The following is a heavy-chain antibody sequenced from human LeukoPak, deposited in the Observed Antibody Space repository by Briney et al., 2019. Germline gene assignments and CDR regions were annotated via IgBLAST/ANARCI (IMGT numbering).Heavy chain of an antibody. Sequence: ASVKVSCKASGYTFTSYGISWVRQASGQGLEWMGWISAYNGNTNYAQKLQGRVTMTTDTSTSTAYMELRSLRSDDTAVYYCARLEDIVVVPAANAFDIWGQGTMVTVSS. D-gene: IGHD2-2*01. CDR1: GYTFTSYG. J-gene: IGHJ3*02. V-gene: IGHV1-18*01. CDR3: ARLEDIVVVPAANAFDI. CDR2: ISAYNGNT.